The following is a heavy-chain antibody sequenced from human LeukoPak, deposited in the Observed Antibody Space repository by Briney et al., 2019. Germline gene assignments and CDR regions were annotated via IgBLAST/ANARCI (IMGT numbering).Heavy chain of an antibody. CDR1: GFTFSHYA. J-gene: IGHJ4*02. CDR2: ISYDGNHK. CDR3: ARARNGTLKY. D-gene: IGHD1-26*01. Sequence: PGGSLRLSCAASGFTFSHYAMHWVRQAPGKGLGWVAVISYDGNHKYYADSVKGRFTISRDNSKNTLYVQMNSLRAEDTAVYYCARARNGTLKYWGQGTLVTVCS. V-gene: IGHV3-30*01.